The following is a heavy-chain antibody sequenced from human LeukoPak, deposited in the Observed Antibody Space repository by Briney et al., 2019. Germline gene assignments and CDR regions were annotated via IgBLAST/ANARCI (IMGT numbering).Heavy chain of an antibody. V-gene: IGHV4-59*01. CDR1: GGSISSYY. D-gene: IGHD3-10*01. CDR3: ARVGVWFGESYYFDY. CDR2: IYYSGST. Sequence: SETLSLTCTASGGSISSYYWSWIRQPPGKGLEWIGYIYYSGSTNYNPSLKSRVTISVDTSKNQFSLKLSSVTAADTAVYYCARVGVWFGESYYFDYWGQGTLVTVSS. J-gene: IGHJ4*02.